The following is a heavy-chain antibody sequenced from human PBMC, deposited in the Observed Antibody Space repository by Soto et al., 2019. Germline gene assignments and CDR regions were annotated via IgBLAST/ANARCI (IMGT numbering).Heavy chain of an antibody. CDR3: ARSELGRGEVGYYGMDV. CDR2: ISSYNSYNGDT. CDR1: GYTFSNYA. V-gene: IGHV1-18*04. Sequence: QVQLVQSGADLKKPGASVQVSCKTSGYTFSNYAINWVRQAPGQGLEWMGWISSYNSYNGDTKYARMLQDRLTMTIDTSTGTAYMELRSLGSDDTAGYYCARSELGRGEVGYYGMDVWGQGTTVTVSS. J-gene: IGHJ6*02. D-gene: IGHD3-16*01.